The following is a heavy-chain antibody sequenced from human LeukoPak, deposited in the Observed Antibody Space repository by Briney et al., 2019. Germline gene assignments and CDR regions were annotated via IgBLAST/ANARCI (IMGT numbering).Heavy chain of an antibody. CDR1: GFTFSNYW. Sequence: GSLRLSCAASGFTFSNYWMHWVRQVPEKGLVWVSRVNPDGSSITYANSVKGRFASSRDNAKNTLYLQMNRLRVEDTAVYYCARGGSYGDYWGQGVLVTVSS. D-gene: IGHD3-16*01. CDR2: VNPDGSSI. J-gene: IGHJ4*02. V-gene: IGHV3-74*01. CDR3: ARGGSYGDY.